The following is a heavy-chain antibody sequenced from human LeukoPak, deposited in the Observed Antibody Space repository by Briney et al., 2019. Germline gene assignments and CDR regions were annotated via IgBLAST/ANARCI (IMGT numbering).Heavy chain of an antibody. Sequence: PSETLSLTCTVSGGSISSYYWSWIRQPPGKGLEWIGYIYYSGSTNYNPSLKSRVTISVDTSKNQFSLKLSSVTAAGTAVYYCARDLLSYGMDVWGQGTTVTVSS. D-gene: IGHD3-9*01. CDR3: ARDLLSYGMDV. V-gene: IGHV4-59*01. CDR1: GGSISSYY. CDR2: IYYSGST. J-gene: IGHJ6*02.